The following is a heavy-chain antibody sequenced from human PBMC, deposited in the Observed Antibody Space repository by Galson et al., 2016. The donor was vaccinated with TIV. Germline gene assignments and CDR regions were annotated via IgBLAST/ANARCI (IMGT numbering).Heavy chain of an antibody. V-gene: IGHV3-23*01. CDR2: ISASGSHT. CDR1: GFTIGTYA. D-gene: IGHD5/OR15-5a*01. J-gene: IGHJ2*01. CDR3: AKEVSTVPYGIDL. Sequence: SLRLSCAPSGFTIGTYAMSWVRQAPGKGLAWVSAISASGSHTFYAGSVKGRFTISRDNPRNTLYLQMNGLRPEDTAVYYCAKEVSTVPYGIDLWGRGTLVTVSS.